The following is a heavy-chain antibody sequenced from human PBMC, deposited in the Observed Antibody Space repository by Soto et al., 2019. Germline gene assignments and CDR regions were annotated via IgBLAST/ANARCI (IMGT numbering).Heavy chain of an antibody. CDR1: TGSFTGHF. J-gene: IGHJ4*02. CDR2: IYYTRST. Sequence: PSETLSLTCAVNTGSFTGHFWGWIRQPPGKGLEWIGDIYYTRSTYYNPSLKSRVTISVDTSKNQFSLKLSSVTAADTAVYYCAREPLTWGPGTLVTV. V-gene: IGHV4-34*01. CDR3: AREPLT.